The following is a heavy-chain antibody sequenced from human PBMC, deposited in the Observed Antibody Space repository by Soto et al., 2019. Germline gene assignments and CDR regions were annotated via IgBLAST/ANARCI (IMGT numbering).Heavy chain of an antibody. CDR2: ISSNGGST. D-gene: IGHD2-15*01. J-gene: IGHJ3*02. V-gene: IGHV3-64*01. Sequence: AGGSLRLSCAAPGFTLSSYAMHWVRQAPGKGLENVSAISSNGGSTYYANSVKGRFNISRDNSKNTLYLQMGSLRAEDMAVYYCAGGVGYCSGGSCSGHDAFDIWGQGTMVTVSS. CDR1: GFTLSSYA. CDR3: AGGVGYCSGGSCSGHDAFDI.